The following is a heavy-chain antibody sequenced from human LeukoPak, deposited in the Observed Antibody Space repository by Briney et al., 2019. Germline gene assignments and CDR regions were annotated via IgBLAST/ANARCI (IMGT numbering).Heavy chain of an antibody. CDR2: ISSSSRHR. CDR3: ARGPLTHYYDSSGYYYSAFFDY. Sequence: PGGSLRLSCVASGFTFSTYSMNWVRQAPGKGLEWVSSISSSSRHRYYADSVKGRFTISRDNAKNTLYLQMNSLRAEDTAVYYCARGPLTHYYDSSGYYYSAFFDYWGQGTLVTVSS. D-gene: IGHD3-22*01. J-gene: IGHJ4*02. CDR1: GFTFSTYS. V-gene: IGHV3-21*01.